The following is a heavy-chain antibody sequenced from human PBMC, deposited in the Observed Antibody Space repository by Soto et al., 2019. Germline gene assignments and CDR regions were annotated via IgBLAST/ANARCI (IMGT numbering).Heavy chain of an antibody. J-gene: IGHJ4*02. CDR2: SNHSGST. CDR1: GGSFSVYY. V-gene: IGHV4-34*01. CDR3: ASSGYWLIVTTVPYYFDY. Sequence: SETLSLTCAVYGGSFSVYYWSWIRQPPGKGLEWIGESNHSGSTNYNPSLKSRVTISADKSKNQFTLKLSSVTAADTAVYYCASSGYWLIVTTVPYYFDYWGQGTLVTVSS. D-gene: IGHD4-17*01.